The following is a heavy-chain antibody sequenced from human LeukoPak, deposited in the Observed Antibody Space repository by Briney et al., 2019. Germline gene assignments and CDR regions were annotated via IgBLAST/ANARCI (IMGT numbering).Heavy chain of an antibody. D-gene: IGHD1-26*01. J-gene: IGHJ4*02. V-gene: IGHV3-33*06. CDR2: IWYDGSNK. CDR3: AKDHHSGSYPHFDY. CDR1: GFTFSSYG. Sequence: PGGSLRLSCEASGFTFSSYGMHWVRQAPGKGLEWVAVIWYDGSNKHYADSVKGRFTISRDNSKNTLYLQMNSLRAEDTAVYYCAKDHHSGSYPHFDYWGQGTLVTVSS.